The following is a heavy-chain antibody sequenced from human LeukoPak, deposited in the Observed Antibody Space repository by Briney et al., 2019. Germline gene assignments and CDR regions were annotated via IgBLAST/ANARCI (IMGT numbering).Heavy chain of an antibody. Sequence: GGSLRLSCAASGFTFSSYWMNWVRQAPGKGLEWVANIKEDGSERDYVDSVKGRFTISRDNAKNSLYLQMNSLRVEDTAVYYCARGTVVTPGMDYWGQGTLVTVSP. CDR1: GFTFSSYW. CDR2: IKEDGSER. V-gene: IGHV3-7*05. CDR3: ARGTVVTPGMDY. J-gene: IGHJ4*02. D-gene: IGHD4-23*01.